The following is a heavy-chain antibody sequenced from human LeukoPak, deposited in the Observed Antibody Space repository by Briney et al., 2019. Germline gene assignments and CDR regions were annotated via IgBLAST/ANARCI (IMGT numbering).Heavy chain of an antibody. D-gene: IGHD3-22*01. CDR1: GGSISSNNW. V-gene: IGHV4-4*02. J-gene: IGHJ3*02. CDR2: VYHSGGI. Sequence: PSETLSLTCAVSGGSISSNNWWTWVRQFPGKGLEWIGEVYHSGGINYNPSLKSRVTISVDTSKNQFSLKLSSATAADTAFYYCAREGYYDTSASGAFDIWGQGTVVTVSS. CDR3: AREGYYDTSASGAFDI.